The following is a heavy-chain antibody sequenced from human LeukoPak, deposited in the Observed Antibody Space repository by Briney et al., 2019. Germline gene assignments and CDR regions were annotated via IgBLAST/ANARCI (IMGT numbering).Heavy chain of an antibody. V-gene: IGHV1-69*13. CDR3: ARGVVGATTGACSFDY. CDR2: SFPIFATA. Sequence: SVKVSCQASGGTFSRYAISWVRQAPAQGLEWMGGSFPIFATANYAQKLEGRVTIIADESTSTAYMELSSLRSEDTAVYYCARGVVGATTGACSFDYWGRGTLVTVSS. CDR1: GGTFSRYA. J-gene: IGHJ4*02. D-gene: IGHD1-26*01.